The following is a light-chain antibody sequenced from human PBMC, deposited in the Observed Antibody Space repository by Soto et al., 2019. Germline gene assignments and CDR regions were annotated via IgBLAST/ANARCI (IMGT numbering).Light chain of an antibody. CDR2: DAS. CDR3: QQYKSSYT. J-gene: IGKJ2*01. V-gene: IGKV1-5*01. Sequence: DIPMTQSPSTVSASVGDSVTITCRASQTISGWLAWYQQKSGKPPKLLIYDASNLQSGVPSRFSGHESGTEFTLTISSLQPDDVATYYCQQYKSSYTFGRGTKLEIK. CDR1: QTISGW.